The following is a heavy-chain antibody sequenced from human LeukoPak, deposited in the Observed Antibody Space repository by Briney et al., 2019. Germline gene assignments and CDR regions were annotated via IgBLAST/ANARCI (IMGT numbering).Heavy chain of an antibody. D-gene: IGHD3-22*01. CDR2: ISYDGSNK. J-gene: IGHJ4*02. V-gene: IGHV3-30*04. Sequence: GRSLRLSCAASGFTFSSYAMHWVRQAPGKGLEWVAVISYDGSNKYYADSVKGRFTISRDNSKNTLYLQMNSLRAEDTAVYYCARDKLPGCYYKPYSFDYWGQGTLVTVSS. CDR3: ARDKLPGCYYKPYSFDY. CDR1: GFTFSSYA.